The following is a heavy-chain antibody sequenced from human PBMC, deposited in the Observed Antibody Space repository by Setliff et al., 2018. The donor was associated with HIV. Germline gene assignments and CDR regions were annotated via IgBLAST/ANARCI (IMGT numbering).Heavy chain of an antibody. J-gene: IGHJ5*02. Sequence: PGGSLRLSCTASGITFKNAWMSWVRQAPGKGLEWVGRIKSKTDGAATDFAAPVNGRFIISRDDSKNTLYLQMNSLKTEDTAVYYCSTGWRAWGQGTLVTVSS. V-gene: IGHV3-15*01. CDR2: IKSKTDGAAT. D-gene: IGHD3-3*01. CDR3: STGWRA. CDR1: GITFKNAW.